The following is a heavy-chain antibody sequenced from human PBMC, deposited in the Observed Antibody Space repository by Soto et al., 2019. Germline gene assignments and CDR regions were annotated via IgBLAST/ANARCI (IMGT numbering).Heavy chain of an antibody. CDR3: ASLEWESSGYADY. V-gene: IGHV3-7*03. Sequence: GGFLRLSCAASGFTFGSNWMSWVRQAPGKGLEWVANIKRDGSEKYYVDSVKGRFTISRDNAKNTLYLQMNSLRADDTAVYYCASLEWESSGYADYWGQGTQVTVSS. CDR1: GFTFGSNW. J-gene: IGHJ4*02. CDR2: IKRDGSEK. D-gene: IGHD5-12*01.